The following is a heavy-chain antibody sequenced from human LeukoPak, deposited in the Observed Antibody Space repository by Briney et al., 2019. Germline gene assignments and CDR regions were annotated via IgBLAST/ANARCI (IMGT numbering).Heavy chain of an antibody. V-gene: IGHV3-43*02. Sequence: PGGSLRLSCVASGFTLDAYAMHWVRQARGKGLEWVSHINADGGRTYYADSVKGRFTISRDNSKNSLYLEMTSLRAEDSALYYCGMWAFYHGLDVWGRGTTVTVSS. CDR1: GFTLDAYA. CDR2: INADGGRT. J-gene: IGHJ6*02. CDR3: GMWAFYHGLDV. D-gene: IGHD1-26*01.